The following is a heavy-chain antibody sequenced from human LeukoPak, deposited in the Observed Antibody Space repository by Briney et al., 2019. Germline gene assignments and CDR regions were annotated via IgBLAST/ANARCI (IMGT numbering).Heavy chain of an antibody. CDR1: GYTFTGYY. Sequence: ASVKVSCKASGYTFTGYYMHWVRQAPGQGLEWMGWINPNSGGTNYAQKFHGRVTMTRDTSISTAYMELSRLRSDDTAVYYCARDGASYCSGGSCYSANSYYYYMDVWGKGTTVTVSS. CDR3: ARDGASYCSGGSCYSANSYYYYMDV. J-gene: IGHJ6*03. CDR2: INPNSGGT. V-gene: IGHV1-2*02. D-gene: IGHD2-15*01.